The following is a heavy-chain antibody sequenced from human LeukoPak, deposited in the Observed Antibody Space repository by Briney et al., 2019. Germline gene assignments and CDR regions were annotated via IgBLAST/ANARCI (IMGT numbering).Heavy chain of an antibody. V-gene: IGHV1-18*01. D-gene: IGHD2-15*01. CDR1: GDIFSNYG. J-gene: IGHJ6*02. CDR3: ARQVVAATLYYYYYGMDV. CDR2: ISTYTGDS. Sequence: ASVKVSCKAFGDIFSNYGIAWVRQAPGQGLEWMGRISTYTGDSNYAQKFQGRVTMTTDTSTRTAYMDLRSLRSEDTAVYYCARQVVAATLYYYYYGMDVWGQGTTVTVSS.